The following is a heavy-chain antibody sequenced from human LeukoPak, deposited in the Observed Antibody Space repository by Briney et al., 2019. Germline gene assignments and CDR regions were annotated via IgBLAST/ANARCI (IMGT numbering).Heavy chain of an antibody. J-gene: IGHJ3*02. CDR3: ARDTTYYSSGSYYSDAFDI. CDR2: IKHDGSEK. CDR1: GFTFSSYW. V-gene: IGHV3-7*03. Sequence: AGGSLRLPCAASGFTFSSYWMSWVRQAPGKGLEWVANIKHDGSEKYYVDSVKGRFTISRDNAKNSLYLQMNSLRAEDTAVYYCARDTTYYSSGSYYSDAFDIWGQGTMVTVSS. D-gene: IGHD3-10*01.